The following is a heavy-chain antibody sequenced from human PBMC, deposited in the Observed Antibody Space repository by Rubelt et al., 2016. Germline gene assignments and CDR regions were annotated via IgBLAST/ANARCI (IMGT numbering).Heavy chain of an antibody. J-gene: IGHJ4*02. V-gene: IGHV1-18*01. CDR2: ISAYHENT. CDR3: ARDPLPVRGVIMTPTH. CDR1: GYTFTSYG. D-gene: IGHD3-10*01. Sequence: QVQLVQSGAEVKKPGASVKVSCKASGYTFTSYGISWVRQAPGQGLEWMGWISAYHENTNYAQKLQGRGTMTTDTSTSTAYMELRSLRSDDTAVYYCARDPLPVRGVIMTPTHWGQGTLVTVSS.